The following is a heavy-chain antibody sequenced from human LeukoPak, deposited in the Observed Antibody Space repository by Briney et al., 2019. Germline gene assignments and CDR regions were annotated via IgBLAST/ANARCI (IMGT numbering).Heavy chain of an antibody. CDR2: IYHSGST. CDR3: ARDEKGAAYYDSSGPCWYFDL. CDR1: GGSISSGDYY. J-gene: IGHJ2*01. V-gene: IGHV4-30-2*01. D-gene: IGHD3-22*01. Sequence: IPSETLSLTCTVSGGSISSGDYYWSWIRQPPGKGLEWIGYIYHSGSTYYNPSLKSRVTISVDRSKNQFSLKLSSVTAADTAVYYCARDEKGAAYYDSSGPCWYFDLWGRGTLVTVSS.